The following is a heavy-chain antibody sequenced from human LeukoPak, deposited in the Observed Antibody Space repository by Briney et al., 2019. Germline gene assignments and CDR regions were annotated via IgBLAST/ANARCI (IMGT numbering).Heavy chain of an antibody. V-gene: IGHV1-69*06. CDR1: GGTFSSYA. CDR3: ARELSLGSNIFSY. J-gene: IGHJ4*02. CDR2: IIPIFGTA. Sequence: GASVKVSCKASGGTFSSYAISWVRQAPGQGLEWMGGIIPIFGTANYAQKFQGRVTITADKSTSTAYMELSSLRSEDTAVYYCARELSLGSNIFSYWGQGTLVTVSS. D-gene: IGHD3-3*02.